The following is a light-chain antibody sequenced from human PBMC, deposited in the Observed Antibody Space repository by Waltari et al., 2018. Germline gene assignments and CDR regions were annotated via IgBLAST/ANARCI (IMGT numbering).Light chain of an antibody. CDR3: CSFAGTYTWV. Sequence: SALTQPRSVSGSPGQSVTISCPGTTSDVGGYNYVSWYQHHPGKAPKLMIFVVTQRPSGVPDRFSGSKSANTASLTISGLQAEDEADYYCCSFAGTYTWVFGGGTKVTVL. CDR2: VVT. V-gene: IGLV2-11*01. J-gene: IGLJ3*02. CDR1: TSDVGGYNY.